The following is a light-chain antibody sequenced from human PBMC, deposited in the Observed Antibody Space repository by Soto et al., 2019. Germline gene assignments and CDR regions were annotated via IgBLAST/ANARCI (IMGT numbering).Light chain of an antibody. J-gene: IGLJ1*01. CDR1: SSDVGGYNY. Sequence: QSALTQPASVSGSPGQSITISCTGTSSDVGGYNYVSWYQQHPGKAPKLMIYEVSNRPSGVSNRFSGSKSGNTAYLTISGLQAEDEADYYCSSYTSSTFYVFGTGTKLTVL. CDR2: EVS. V-gene: IGLV2-14*01. CDR3: SSYTSSTFYV.